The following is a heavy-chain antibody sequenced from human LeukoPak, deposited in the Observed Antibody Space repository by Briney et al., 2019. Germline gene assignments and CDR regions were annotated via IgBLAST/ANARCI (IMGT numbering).Heavy chain of an antibody. Sequence: PGGSLRLSCAASGFTFSNYAMSWVRQAPGKGLEWVSSISSSSSYIYYADSVKGRFTISRDNAKNSLYLQMNSLRAEDTAVYYCARGGILWFGELFDYWGQGTLVTVSS. V-gene: IGHV3-21*01. D-gene: IGHD3-10*01. CDR2: ISSSSSYI. J-gene: IGHJ4*02. CDR1: GFTFSNYA. CDR3: ARGGILWFGELFDY.